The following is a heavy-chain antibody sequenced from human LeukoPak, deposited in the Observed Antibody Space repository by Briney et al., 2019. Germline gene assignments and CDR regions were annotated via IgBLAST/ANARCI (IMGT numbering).Heavy chain of an antibody. V-gene: IGHV4-34*01. Sequence: SETLSLTCAVYGGSFSGYYWSWIRQPPGKGLEWIGEINHSGSTNYNPSLKSRVTISVDTSKNQFSLKLSSVTAADTAVYYCAGASERSNTAMVDYYYYMDVWGKGTTVTVSS. CDR2: INHSGST. CDR3: AGASERSNTAMVDYYYYMDV. D-gene: IGHD5-18*01. CDR1: GGSFSGYY. J-gene: IGHJ6*03.